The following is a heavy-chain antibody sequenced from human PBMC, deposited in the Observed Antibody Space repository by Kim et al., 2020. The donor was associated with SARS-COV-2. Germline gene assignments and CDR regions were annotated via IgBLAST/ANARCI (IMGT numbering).Heavy chain of an antibody. CDR2: IIPILGIA. Sequence: SVKVSCKASGGTFSSYAISWVRQAPGQGLEWMGRIIPILGIANYAQKFQGRVTITADKSTSTAYMELSSLRSEDTAVYYFARERRDGYNYYFDYLGQGT. J-gene: IGHJ4*02. V-gene: IGHV1-69*04. CDR1: GGTFSSYA. D-gene: IGHD5-12*01. CDR3: ARERRDGYNYYFDY.